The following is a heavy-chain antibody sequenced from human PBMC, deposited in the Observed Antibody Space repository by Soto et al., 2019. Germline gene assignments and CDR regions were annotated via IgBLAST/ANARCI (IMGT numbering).Heavy chain of an antibody. D-gene: IGHD6-19*01. J-gene: IGHJ4*02. V-gene: IGHV2-5*02. CDR1: GFSLNTRGVG. Sequence: KESGPSLIKPTQTLALTCTFSGFSLNTRGVGVAWIRQPPVKTLEWLAVIYWDNDRRYRPSLTDRLSITKDMSTKQVVLTMTNVNPVDTGTYYCAHLVPGPLSFAYWGQGALVTVSS. CDR3: AHLVPGPLSFAY. CDR2: IYWDNDR.